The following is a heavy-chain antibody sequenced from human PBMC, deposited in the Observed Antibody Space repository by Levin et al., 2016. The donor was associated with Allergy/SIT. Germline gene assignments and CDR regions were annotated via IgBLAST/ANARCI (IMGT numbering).Heavy chain of an antibody. CDR2: ISGSGGST. CDR3: AKDPSSWYSSNWFDP. Sequence: GESLKISCSASGFTFSSYAMHWVRQAPGKGLEYVSAISGSGGSTYYADSVKGRFTISRDNSKNTLYLQMNSLRAEDTAVYYCAKDPSSWYSSNWFDPWGQGTLVTVSS. D-gene: IGHD6-13*01. V-gene: IGHV3-23*01. CDR1: GFTFSSYA. J-gene: IGHJ5*02.